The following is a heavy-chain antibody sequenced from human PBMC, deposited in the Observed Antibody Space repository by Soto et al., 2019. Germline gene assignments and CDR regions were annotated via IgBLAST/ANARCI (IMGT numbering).Heavy chain of an antibody. CDR1: GGSFSGYY. CDR2: INHSGST. CDR3: ARGRDVVVPAARGYYYYMDV. D-gene: IGHD2-2*01. J-gene: IGHJ6*03. Sequence: QVQLQQWGAGLLKPSETLSLTCAVYGGSFSGYYWSWIRQPPGKGLEWIGEINHSGSTNYNPSLKSRVTISVDTSKNQFSLKLSSVTAADTAVYYCARGRDVVVPAARGYYYYMDVWGKGTTVTVSS. V-gene: IGHV4-34*01.